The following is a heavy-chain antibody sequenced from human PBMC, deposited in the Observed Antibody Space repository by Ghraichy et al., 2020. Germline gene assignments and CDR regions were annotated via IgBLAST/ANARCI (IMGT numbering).Heavy chain of an antibody. CDR1: GASFTNGDYY. D-gene: IGHD6-13*01. CDR2: IFYNGDT. V-gene: IGHV4-30-4*01. Sequence: LRLSCNVSGASFTNGDYYWSWIRQAPGTGLEWIGFIFYNGDTNYNPSLKSRLTISVDTSKNQFSLKLTSVTAADSAVYYCARQELRRQWFHPWGQGIPVTVSS. J-gene: IGHJ5*02. CDR3: ARQELRRQWFHP.